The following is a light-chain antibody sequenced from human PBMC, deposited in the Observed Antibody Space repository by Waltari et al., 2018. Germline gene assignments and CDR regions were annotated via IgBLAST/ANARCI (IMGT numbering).Light chain of an antibody. CDR1: SLSECY. V-gene: IGLV3-19*01. CDR3: SSRDTNIAHWL. Sequence: SSELTQDPAVSVALGQTVRITCQGDSLSECYASWYQQKPGQAPVGVVYGKNYRPSGIPDRFSASNSGNTASLTITGAQAEDEADYYCSSRDTNIAHWLFGGGTKLTVL. CDR2: GKN. J-gene: IGLJ3*02.